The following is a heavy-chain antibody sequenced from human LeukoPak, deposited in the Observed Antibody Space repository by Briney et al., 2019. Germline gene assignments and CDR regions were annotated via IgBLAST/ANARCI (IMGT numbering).Heavy chain of an antibody. CDR1: GGSTSSSY. D-gene: IGHD5-12*01. V-gene: IGHV4-59*08. CDR3: ARQSFEYTAYDLPPLFWSFDI. Sequence: PSETLSLTCTVSGGSTSSSYWSWIRQSPGKGLEWIGNAHYKGNNDYNPSLKSRVTMSVHTSKNQLSLNLSSVAASDTAVYYCARQSFEYTAYDLPPLFWSFDIWGQGTIVTVSS. J-gene: IGHJ3*02. CDR2: AHYKGNN.